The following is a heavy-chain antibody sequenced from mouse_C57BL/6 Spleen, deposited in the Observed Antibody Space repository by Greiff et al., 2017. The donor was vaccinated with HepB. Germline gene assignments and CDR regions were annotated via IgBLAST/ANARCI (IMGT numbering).Heavy chain of an antibody. Sequence: VKLMESGAELVRPGTSVKMSCKASGYTFTNYWIGWAKQRPGHGLEWIGDIYPGGGYTNYNEKFKGKATLTADKSSSTAYMQFSSLTSEDSAIYYCARELGRDYYAMDYWGQGTSVTVSS. CDR1: GYTFTNYW. D-gene: IGHD4-1*01. J-gene: IGHJ4*01. CDR3: ARELGRDYYAMDY. V-gene: IGHV1-63*01. CDR2: IYPGGGYT.